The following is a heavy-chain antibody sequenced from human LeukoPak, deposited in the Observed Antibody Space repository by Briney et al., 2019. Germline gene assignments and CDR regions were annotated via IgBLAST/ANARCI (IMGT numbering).Heavy chain of an antibody. CDR3: AKERLWFGTGFDY. V-gene: IGHV3-30*18. Sequence: GGSLRLSCAASGFTFSSYGMHWVRQAPGKGLEWVAVIPYDGSNKYYADSVKGRFTISRDNSKNTLYLQMNSLRAEDTAVYYCAKERLWFGTGFDYWGQGTLVTVSS. D-gene: IGHD3-10*01. J-gene: IGHJ4*02. CDR1: GFTFSSYG. CDR2: IPYDGSNK.